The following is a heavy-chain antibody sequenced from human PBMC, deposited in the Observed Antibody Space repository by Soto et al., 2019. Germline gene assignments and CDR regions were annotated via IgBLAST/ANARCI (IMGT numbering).Heavy chain of an antibody. Sequence: EVQLLESGGGLVQPGGSLRLSCAASGFTFSSYAMRWVRQAPGKGLEWVAAISGSGGSTYYADSVKGRFTISRDNSKNTLYLQMNSLRAEDTAVYYCSRDLGEVGSYFFGEYFQHWCQGTLVTVYS. J-gene: IGHJ1*01. CDR1: GFTFSSYA. CDR2: ISGSGGST. D-gene: IGHD1-26*01. V-gene: IGHV3-23*01. CDR3: SRDLGEVGSYFFGEYFQH.